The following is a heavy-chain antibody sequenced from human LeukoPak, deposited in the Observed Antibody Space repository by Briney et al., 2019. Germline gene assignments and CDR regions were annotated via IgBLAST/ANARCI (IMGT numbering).Heavy chain of an antibody. CDR2: ISYDGSNK. V-gene: IGHV3-30-3*01. Sequence: GGSLRLSCAASGFTFSSYAMHWVRQAPGKGLEWVAVISYDGSNKYYADSVKGRFTISRDNSKNTLYLQMNSLRAEDTAVYYCARDSHNEDIVVVPAATGFDYWGQGTLVTVSS. J-gene: IGHJ4*02. CDR3: ARDSHNEDIVVVPAATGFDY. D-gene: IGHD2-2*01. CDR1: GFTFSSYA.